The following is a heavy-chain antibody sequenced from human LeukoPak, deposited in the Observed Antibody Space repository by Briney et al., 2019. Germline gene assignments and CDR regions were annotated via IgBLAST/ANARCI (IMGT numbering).Heavy chain of an antibody. CDR2: INHSGST. CDR1: GGSFSGYY. V-gene: IGHV4-34*01. Sequence: SETLSLTCAVYGGSFSGYYWSWIRQPPGKGLEWIGEINHSGSTNYNPSLKSRVTISVDTSKNQFSLKLSSVTAADTAVYYCARTSDFWSGYHDYWGQGALVTVSS. D-gene: IGHD3-3*01. J-gene: IGHJ4*02. CDR3: ARTSDFWSGYHDY.